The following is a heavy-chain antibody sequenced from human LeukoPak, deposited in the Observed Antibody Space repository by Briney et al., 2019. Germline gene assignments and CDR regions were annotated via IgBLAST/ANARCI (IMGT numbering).Heavy chain of an antibody. V-gene: IGHV3-23*01. Sequence: GGSLRLSCAASGFTFSSYAMNWVRQAPGKGLEWVSGISGSGAGTEYADSVKGRFTISRDNSKNTLYLQMNSLGDEDTAVYYCARELHLGQGTLVTVSS. J-gene: IGHJ4*02. CDR1: GFTFSSYA. CDR2: ISGSGAGT. CDR3: ARELH.